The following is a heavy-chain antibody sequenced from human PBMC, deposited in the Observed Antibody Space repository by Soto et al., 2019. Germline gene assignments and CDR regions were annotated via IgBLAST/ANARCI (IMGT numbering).Heavy chain of an antibody. J-gene: IGHJ4*02. Sequence: QVQLVQSGAEVKKPGSSVKVSCKASGGTFSSYAISWVRQAPGQGLEWMGGIIPIFGTANYAQKFQGRVTITADVSTSTAYMELSSLRSEDTAVYYCASYCSGGSCYPTTGYFDYWGQGTLVTVSS. V-gene: IGHV1-69*01. D-gene: IGHD2-15*01. CDR1: GGTFSSYA. CDR2: IIPIFGTA. CDR3: ASYCSGGSCYPTTGYFDY.